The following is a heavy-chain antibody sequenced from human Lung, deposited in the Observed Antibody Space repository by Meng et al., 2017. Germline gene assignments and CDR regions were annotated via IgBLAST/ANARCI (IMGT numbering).Heavy chain of an antibody. CDR3: ARDGGRRFDY. J-gene: IGHJ4*02. CDR2: INTNTGKP. Sequence: QVQLVQSGSEVKNPGAAAKVSCKASGYTFTSYAMNWVRQAPGQGLEWMGWINTNTGKPAYAQAFTGRFVLSLDSSVTTAYLQISSLEADDTAIYYCARDGGRRFDYWGQGTLVTVSS. V-gene: IGHV7-4-1*02. D-gene: IGHD1-26*01. CDR1: GYTFTSYA.